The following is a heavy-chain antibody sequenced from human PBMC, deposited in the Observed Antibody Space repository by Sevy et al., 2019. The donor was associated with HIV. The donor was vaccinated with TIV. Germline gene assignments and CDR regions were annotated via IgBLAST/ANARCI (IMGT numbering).Heavy chain of an antibody. D-gene: IGHD5-18*01. Sequence: GGYLRLSCAASGFTVNSNYMTWVRQAPGKGLEGVSVIHSDDTTYHADSVKDRFTISRDNFKNTLYLHMSSLRAEDTADYYCAGGKSGYGYALNYWGQGTLVTVSS. CDR2: IHSDDTT. CDR1: GFTVNSNY. V-gene: IGHV3-66*01. J-gene: IGHJ4*02. CDR3: AGGKSGYGYALNY.